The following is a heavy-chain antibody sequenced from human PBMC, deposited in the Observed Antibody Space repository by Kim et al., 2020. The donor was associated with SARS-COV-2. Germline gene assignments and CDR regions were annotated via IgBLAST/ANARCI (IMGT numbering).Heavy chain of an antibody. V-gene: IGHV3-48*02. Sequence: GGSLRLSCAASGFTFSSYSMNWVRQAPGKGLEWVSYISSSSSTISYADSVKGRFTISRDNAKNSLYLQMNSLRDEDTAVYYCARGGSGISCYDYYAMDVWDQGTTVTVSS. J-gene: IGHJ6*02. CDR1: GFTFSSYS. CDR3: ARGGSGISCYDYYAMDV. CDR2: ISSSSSTI. D-gene: IGHD1-20*01.